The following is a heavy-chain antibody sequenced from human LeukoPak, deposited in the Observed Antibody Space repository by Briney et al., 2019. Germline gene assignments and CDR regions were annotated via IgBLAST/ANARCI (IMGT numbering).Heavy chain of an antibody. CDR3: AREDYGDSFDY. D-gene: IGHD4-17*01. CDR1: GFTFSSYE. V-gene: IGHV3-48*03. J-gene: IGHJ4*02. Sequence: GGSLRLSCAASGFTFSSYEMNWVRQAPGKGRQWVSYISSSGSNTYYADSVKGRFTISRDNAKNSLYLQMNSLSAEDTAVYYCAREDYGDSFDYWGQGTLVTVSS. CDR2: ISSSGSNT.